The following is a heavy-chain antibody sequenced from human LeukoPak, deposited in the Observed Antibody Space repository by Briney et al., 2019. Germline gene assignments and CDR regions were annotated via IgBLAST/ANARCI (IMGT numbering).Heavy chain of an antibody. CDR2: ISPRGSYI. Sequence: GGSLRLSCAASGFTFSDFYMTWIRQSPGRGLEWLAYISPRGSYITYADSVKGRFTISRDDANNLLYLQLNSLRDEDTAMYYCTRDPGIIDVWGQGTRVSVSS. V-gene: IGHV3-11*01. J-gene: IGHJ3*01. CDR1: GFTFSDFY. D-gene: IGHD1-26*01. CDR3: TRDPGIIDV.